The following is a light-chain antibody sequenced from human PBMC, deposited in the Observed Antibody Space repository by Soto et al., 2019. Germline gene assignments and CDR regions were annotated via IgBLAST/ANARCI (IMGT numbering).Light chain of an antibody. CDR2: GAS. CDR3: LQYGSAPRT. V-gene: IGKV3-20*01. Sequence: ENVLTQSPGTLCLSPGERATRSCRANQRVSSNYLAWYQQMPGQAPRLLLHGASTRVSGVPDRFIGSGFGTDFTLTINRLEPEDFAVYICLQYGSAPRTFGQGTKVDIK. J-gene: IGKJ1*01. CDR1: QRVSSNY.